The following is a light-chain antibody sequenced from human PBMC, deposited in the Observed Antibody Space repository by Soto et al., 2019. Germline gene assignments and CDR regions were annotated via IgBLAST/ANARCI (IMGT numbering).Light chain of an antibody. J-gene: IGKJ4*02. Sequence: DIVMTQSPLSLPVTPGEPASISCRSSQSLLQSNGNNYLDWYLQKTGQSPQLLIYLGSNRSSGVPNRFIGSGSGTDFTLKISRVEAEDVWVYYCMQVLLPPLTFGGGPKVEIK. V-gene: IGKV2-28*01. CDR2: LGS. CDR1: QSLLQSNGNNY. CDR3: MQVLLPPLT.